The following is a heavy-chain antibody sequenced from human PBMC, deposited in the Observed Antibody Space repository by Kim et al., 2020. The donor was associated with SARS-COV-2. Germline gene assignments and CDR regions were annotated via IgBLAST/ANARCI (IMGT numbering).Heavy chain of an antibody. V-gene: IGHV2-70*01. CDR3: ARTSTYGGYLDY. Sequence: YSNSLKARHTISKDNSKNQVVLTMTNMDPVDTATYYCARTSTYGGYLDYWGQGTLVTVSS. J-gene: IGHJ4*02. D-gene: IGHD4-17*01.